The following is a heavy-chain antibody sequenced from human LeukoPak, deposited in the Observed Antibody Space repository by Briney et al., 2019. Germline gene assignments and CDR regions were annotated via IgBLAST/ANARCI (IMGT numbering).Heavy chain of an antibody. J-gene: IGHJ4*02. CDR1: KFTFSSYW. Sequence: VGSLRLSCAASKFTFSSYWMSWVRQAPGKGLEWVAYMNQLANEKNYLDSVKGRFTISRDNAKNSLYLQMNSLRAEDTAVYYCARGTYYYEFWGQGTLVTVSS. CDR2: MNQLANEK. D-gene: IGHD3-16*01. V-gene: IGHV3-7*04. CDR3: ARGTYYYEF.